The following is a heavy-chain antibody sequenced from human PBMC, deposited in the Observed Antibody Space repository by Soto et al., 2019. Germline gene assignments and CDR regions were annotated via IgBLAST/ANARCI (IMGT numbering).Heavy chain of an antibody. CDR2: ISAYNGNT. Sequence: ASVKVSCKASGYTFTSYGISWVRQAPGQGLEWMGWISAYNGNTNYAQKLQGRVTMTTDTSTSTAYMELRSLRSDDTAVYYCARDRMVYGDYVSGQTQTDAFDIWGQGTMVTVSS. D-gene: IGHD4-17*01. CDR3: ARDRMVYGDYVSGQTQTDAFDI. V-gene: IGHV1-18*01. CDR1: GYTFTSYG. J-gene: IGHJ3*02.